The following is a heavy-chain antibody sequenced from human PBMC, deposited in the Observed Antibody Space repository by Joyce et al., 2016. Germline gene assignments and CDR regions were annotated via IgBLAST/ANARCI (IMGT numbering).Heavy chain of an antibody. Sequence: QVQLQESGPGLMKPSETLSLTCTVSGGSISNYYWNWIRQPPGKGLEWIGYIFHTGSTSHNPSLRSRVTMSVDTSKNQFSLNLNSVTAADTAVYFCARSFGSYYRNRHPFDYWGQGTLVTVSS. CDR2: IFHTGST. V-gene: IGHV4-59*01. J-gene: IGHJ4*02. CDR3: ARSFGSYYRNRHPFDY. CDR1: GGSISNYY. D-gene: IGHD1-26*01.